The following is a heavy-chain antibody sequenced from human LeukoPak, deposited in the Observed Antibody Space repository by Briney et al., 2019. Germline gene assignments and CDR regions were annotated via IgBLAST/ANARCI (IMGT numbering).Heavy chain of an antibody. J-gene: IGHJ4*02. Sequence: GGPLRLSCAASGFTFSSYAMSWVRQAPGKGLEWVSAISGSGGSTYYADSVKGRFTISRDNSKNTLYLQMNSLRAEDTAVYYCAKTTPYYYDSSGYYFDYWGQGTLVTVSS. CDR3: AKTTPYYYDSSGYYFDY. D-gene: IGHD3-22*01. CDR1: GFTFSSYA. CDR2: ISGSGGST. V-gene: IGHV3-23*01.